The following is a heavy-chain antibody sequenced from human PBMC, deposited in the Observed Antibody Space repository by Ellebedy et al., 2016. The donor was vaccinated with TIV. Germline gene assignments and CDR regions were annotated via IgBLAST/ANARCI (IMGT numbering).Heavy chain of an antibody. CDR2: ISWDGGST. D-gene: IGHD7-27*01. CDR1: GFTFDDYT. CDR3: AKDRETGDGWNYFDY. J-gene: IGHJ4*02. V-gene: IGHV3-43*01. Sequence: PGGSLRLSCAASGFTFDDYTMHWVRQAPGKGLEWVSLISWDGGSTYYADSVKGRFTISRDNSKNSLYMQMNSLRTEDTALYYCAKDRETGDGWNYFDYWGQGTLVTVSS.